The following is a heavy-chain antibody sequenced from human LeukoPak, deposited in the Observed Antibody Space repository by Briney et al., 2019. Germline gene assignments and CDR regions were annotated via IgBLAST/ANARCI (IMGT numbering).Heavy chain of an antibody. CDR3: ARRYDFWSGYPTAFDY. D-gene: IGHD3-3*01. CDR2: INPNTGGT. Sequence: VSVKVSCKASGYTFTGYYIHWVRQAPGQGLEWMGCINPNTGGTSYAQKFQARVTMTRDTSISTAYMELSGLRSDDTAVYYCARRYDFWSGYPTAFDYWGQGTLVTVSS. CDR1: GYTFTGYY. V-gene: IGHV1-2*02. J-gene: IGHJ4*02.